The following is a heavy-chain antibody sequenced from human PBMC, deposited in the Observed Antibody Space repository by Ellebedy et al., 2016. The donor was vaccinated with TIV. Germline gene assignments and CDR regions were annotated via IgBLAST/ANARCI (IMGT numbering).Heavy chain of an antibody. CDR3: ARVRFCSSSRCIGYLEN. V-gene: IGHV3-15*01. J-gene: IGHJ4*02. CDR1: GFTFSNAW. Sequence: GGSLRLSCAASGFTFSNAWMSWVRQAPGKGLEWVGRIKSKTDGGTTDYAAPVKGRFTISRDNSKNTLYLQMISLRAEDTAVYDCARVRFCSSSRCIGYLENWGQGTLVTVSS. CDR2: IKSKTDGGTT. D-gene: IGHD2-2*01.